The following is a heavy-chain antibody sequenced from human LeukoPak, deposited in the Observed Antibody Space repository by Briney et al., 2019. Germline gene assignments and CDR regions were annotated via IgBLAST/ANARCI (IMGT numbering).Heavy chain of an antibody. CDR3: ARDFHYYGSGSLWDY. CDR1: GYTFSSYG. CDR2: ISAYNGGT. V-gene: IGHV1-18*01. D-gene: IGHD3-10*01. Sequence: ASVKVSCKTSGYTFSSYGITWARQAPGQGLEWMGWISAYNGGTKYEQKLQGRVTMTTDTSTNTAYLELTSLSSDDTAMYYCARDFHYYGSGSLWDYWGQGTLVTVSS. J-gene: IGHJ4*02.